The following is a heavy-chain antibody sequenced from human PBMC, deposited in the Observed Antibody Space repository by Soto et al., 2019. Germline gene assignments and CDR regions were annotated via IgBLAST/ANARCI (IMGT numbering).Heavy chain of an antibody. V-gene: IGHV1-46*01. Sequence: ASVKVSCKASGYTFTTYYMHWVRQAPGQGLEWMGIINPSGGSTNYAQKFEGRVTMTRNTSISTAYMERSSLRSEDPAVYYFARARYGDYPPAYYYYMDVWGKGTTVTVSS. J-gene: IGHJ6*03. CDR2: INPSGGST. CDR1: GYTFTTYY. D-gene: IGHD4-17*01. CDR3: ARARYGDYPPAYYYYMDV.